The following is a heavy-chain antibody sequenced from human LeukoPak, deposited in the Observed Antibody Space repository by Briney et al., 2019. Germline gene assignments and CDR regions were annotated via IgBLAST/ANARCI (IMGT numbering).Heavy chain of an antibody. J-gene: IGHJ4*02. CDR3: ARLVGAHDY. CDR1: GGSISSYY. CDR2: IYYSGST. Sequence: SETLSLTCTVSGGSISSYYWSWLRQPPGKGLEWIGYIYYSGSTNYNPSLKSRVTISVDTSKNQFSLKLSSVTAADTAVYYCARLVGAHDYWGQGTLVTVSS. D-gene: IGHD1-26*01. V-gene: IGHV4-59*08.